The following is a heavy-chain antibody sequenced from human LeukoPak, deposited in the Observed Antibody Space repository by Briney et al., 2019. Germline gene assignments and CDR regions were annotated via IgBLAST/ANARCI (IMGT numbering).Heavy chain of an antibody. Sequence: GGSLRLSCAASGFTFSSYAMSWVRQAPGKGLEWVSAISGSGGSTYYADSVKGRFTISRDNSKNTLYLQMNSLRAEDTAVYYCAGDYGGNSMFDYWGQGTLVTVSS. D-gene: IGHD4-23*01. CDR1: GFTFSSYA. J-gene: IGHJ4*02. CDR2: ISGSGGST. V-gene: IGHV3-23*01. CDR3: AGDYGGNSMFDY.